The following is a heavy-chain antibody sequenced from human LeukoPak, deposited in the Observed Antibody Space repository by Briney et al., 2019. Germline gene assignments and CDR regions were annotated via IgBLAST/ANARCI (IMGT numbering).Heavy chain of an antibody. CDR3: ARAMTSLLWFGEVVDI. CDR2: INHTGST. Sequence: PSETLSLTCAVYGGSFSGYYWSWIRQPPGKGLEWIGEINHTGSTNYNPSLKSRVTISVVTSKRQFSLKLTSVTAADTAVYYCARAMTSLLWFGEVVDIWGQGTMVTVSS. CDR1: GGSFSGYY. J-gene: IGHJ3*02. D-gene: IGHD3-10*01. V-gene: IGHV4-34*01.